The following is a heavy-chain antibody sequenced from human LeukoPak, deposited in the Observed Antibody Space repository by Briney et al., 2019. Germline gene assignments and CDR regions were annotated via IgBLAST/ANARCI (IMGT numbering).Heavy chain of an antibody. D-gene: IGHD4-17*01. CDR2: INHSGYT. CDR1: GVSFDDYY. Sequence: PSETLSLTCAVSGVSFDDYYWAWVRQTPGKGLEWIGEINHSGYTNDSPSLKSRVTLSIDTSRKQFSLNLRSATVADAGIYYCTRMTTGHDYWGQGTLVTVSS. J-gene: IGHJ4*02. V-gene: IGHV4-34*01. CDR3: TRMTTGHDY.